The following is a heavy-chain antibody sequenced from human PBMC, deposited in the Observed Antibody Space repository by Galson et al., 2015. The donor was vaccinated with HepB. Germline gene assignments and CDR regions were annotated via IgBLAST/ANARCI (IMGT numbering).Heavy chain of an antibody. CDR1: GFIFSTYW. J-gene: IGHJ4*02. CDR2: IKQDGSER. Sequence: SLRLSCAASGFIFSTYWMTWVRHAPGKGLEWVANIKQDGSERYYVDSVEGRFTISRDNAKNSLYLQMNNLRAEDTAIYYCARNSYSSGWYAPFSDYWGQGTLVTVSS. V-gene: IGHV3-7*01. CDR3: ARNSYSSGWYAPFSDY. D-gene: IGHD6-19*01.